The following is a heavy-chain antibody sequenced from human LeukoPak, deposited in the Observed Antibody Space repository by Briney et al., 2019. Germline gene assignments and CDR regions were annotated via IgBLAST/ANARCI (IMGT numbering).Heavy chain of an antibody. Sequence: GGSLRLSCAASKFTLSSYWMSWVRQAPGKGLEWVAVISFDGGNKYYADSVKGRFTISRDNSKNTLYLQMTSLKPEDTAVYYCARDHDFWKNWFDPWGQGTLVTVSS. CDR1: KFTLSSYW. V-gene: IGHV3-30*03. J-gene: IGHJ5*02. D-gene: IGHD3-3*01. CDR3: ARDHDFWKNWFDP. CDR2: ISFDGGNK.